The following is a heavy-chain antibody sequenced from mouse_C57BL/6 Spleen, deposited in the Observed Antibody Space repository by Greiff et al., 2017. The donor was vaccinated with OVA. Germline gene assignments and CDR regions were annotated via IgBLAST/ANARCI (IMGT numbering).Heavy chain of an antibody. D-gene: IGHD2-3*01. Sequence: VKLQQSGPELVKPGASVKISCKASGYAFSSSWMNWVKQRPGKGLEWIGRIYPGDGDTNYNGKFKGKATLTADKSSSTAYMQLSSLTSEDSAVYFCARSDGYLYYYAMDYWGQGTSVTVSS. V-gene: IGHV1-82*01. CDR1: GYAFSSSW. CDR2: IYPGDGDT. J-gene: IGHJ4*01. CDR3: ARSDGYLYYYAMDY.